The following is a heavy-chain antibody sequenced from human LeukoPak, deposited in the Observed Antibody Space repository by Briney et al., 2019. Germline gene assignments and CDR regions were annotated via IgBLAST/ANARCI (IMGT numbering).Heavy chain of an antibody. D-gene: IGHD3-10*02. CDR2: IMKDGGDK. Sequence: GGSLRLSCAASGFTFTNYWMTWVRQAPGKGLEWVANIMKDGGDKQYVDSVSGRFIISRDNGKNSVYLQMNGLRAEDTAVYYCVRDRDFYVFDLWGQGTLVTVSS. CDR3: VRDRDFYVFDL. CDR1: GFTFTNYW. J-gene: IGHJ4*02. V-gene: IGHV3-7*01.